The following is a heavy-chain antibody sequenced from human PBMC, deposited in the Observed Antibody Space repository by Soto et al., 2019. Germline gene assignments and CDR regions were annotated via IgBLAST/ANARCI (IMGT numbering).Heavy chain of an antibody. V-gene: IGHV1-24*01. CDR2: FDPEDGET. Sequence: ASVKVSCKVSGYTLTELSMHWVRQAPGKGLEWMGGFDPEDGETIYAQKFQGRVTMTEDTSTDTAYMELSSLRSEDTAVYYCATYSPYCTNGVCYTGPFDYWGQGTLVTSPQ. D-gene: IGHD2-8*01. J-gene: IGHJ4*02. CDR1: GYTLTELS. CDR3: ATYSPYCTNGVCYTGPFDY.